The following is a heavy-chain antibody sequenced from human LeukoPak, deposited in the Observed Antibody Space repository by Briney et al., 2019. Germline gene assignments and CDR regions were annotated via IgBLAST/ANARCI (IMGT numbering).Heavy chain of an antibody. V-gene: IGHV3-23*01. J-gene: IGHJ3*01. D-gene: IGHD4-17*01. CDR2: ISASGGTT. CDR1: GFTFSNYA. CDR3: SRDPIGDYVGAFEF. Sequence: GGSLRLSCAASGFTFSNYAMTWVRQAPGKGLEWVSGISASGGTTYYADSVRGRFTISRDNSKNTLFLQMNSLRAEDTAVYFCSRDPIGDYVGAFEFWGHGTMATVSS.